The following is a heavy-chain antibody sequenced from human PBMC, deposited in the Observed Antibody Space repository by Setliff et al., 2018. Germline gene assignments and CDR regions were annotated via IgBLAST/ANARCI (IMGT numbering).Heavy chain of an antibody. V-gene: IGHV1-46*01. CDR1: GYTFTSHY. D-gene: IGHD3-22*01. J-gene: IGHJ3*02. CDR2: INPSGGRT. CDR3: ARDVFPYHYEGAFDI. Sequence: GASVKVSCKASGYTFTSHYMHWVRQAPGLGLEWMGTINPSGGRTSYAQKFRGRVTMTRDTSTSTVYMDMSSLRSEDTAVYYCARDVFPYHYEGAFDIWGQVTMVTVSS.